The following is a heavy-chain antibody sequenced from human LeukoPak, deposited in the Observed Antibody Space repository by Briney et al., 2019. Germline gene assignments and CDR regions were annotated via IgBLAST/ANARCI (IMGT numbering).Heavy chain of an antibody. V-gene: IGHV3-53*01. CDR2: IYSGGST. CDR1: GFTVSSNC. J-gene: IGHJ4*02. D-gene: IGHD6-13*01. CDR3: ASSIGLAYSSSWYGDFDY. Sequence: GGSLRLSCAASGFTVSSNCMSWVRQAPGKGLEWVSVIYSGGSTYYADSVKGRFTISRDNSKNTLYLQMNSLRAEDTAVYYCASSIGLAYSSSWYGDFDYWGQGALVTVSS.